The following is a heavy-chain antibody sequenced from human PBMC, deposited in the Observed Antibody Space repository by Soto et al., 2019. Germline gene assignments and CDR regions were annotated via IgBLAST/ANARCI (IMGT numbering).Heavy chain of an antibody. D-gene: IGHD6-19*01. Sequence: GSLRLSCAASGFTFDDYGMSWVRQAPGKGLVWVSRISSDGNTHYADSVKGRFTISRDSSKNTVSLEMTSLRAEDTAVYYCAKGGRQWLVTSDFNYWGQGALVTVSS. V-gene: IGHV3-23*01. CDR1: GFTFDDYG. CDR3: AKGGRQWLVTSDFNY. J-gene: IGHJ4*02. CDR2: ISSDGNT.